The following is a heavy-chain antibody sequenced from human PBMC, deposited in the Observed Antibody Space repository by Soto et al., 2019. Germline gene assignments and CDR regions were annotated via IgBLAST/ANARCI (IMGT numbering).Heavy chain of an antibody. CDR2: INWNGGST. D-gene: IGHD3-3*01. CDR1: GFTFDDYG. J-gene: IGHJ4*02. V-gene: IGHV3-20*01. CDR3: ARVPDLEEAVPPDY. Sequence: EVQLVESGGGVVRPGGSLRLSCAASGFTFDDYGMSWVRQAPGKGLEWVSGINWNGGSTGYADSVKGRFTITRDNAKNSLYLQMNSLRAEDTALYHCARVPDLEEAVPPDYWGQGTLVTVSS.